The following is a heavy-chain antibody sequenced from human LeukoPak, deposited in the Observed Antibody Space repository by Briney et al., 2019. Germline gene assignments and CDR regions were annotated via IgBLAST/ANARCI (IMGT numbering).Heavy chain of an antibody. CDR2: IYTSGST. D-gene: IGHD2-2*01. V-gene: IGHV4-61*02. CDR3: AREYGQLLSLDY. J-gene: IGHJ4*02. Sequence: SETLSLTCTVSGGSISSGSYYWSWIRQPAGKGLEWIGRIYTSGSTNYNPSLKSRVTISVDTSKNQFSLKLSSVTAADTAVYYCAREYGQLLSLDYWGQGTLVTVSS. CDR1: GGSISSGSYY.